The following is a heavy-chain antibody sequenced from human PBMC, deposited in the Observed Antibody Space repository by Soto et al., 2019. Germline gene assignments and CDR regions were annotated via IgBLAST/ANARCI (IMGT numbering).Heavy chain of an antibody. J-gene: IGHJ4*02. CDR2: ISSSSSYI. CDR3: ARFCREIYSGYDFFDY. Sequence: GGSLRLSCAASGFTFSSYSMNWVRQAPGKGLEWVSSISSSSSYIYYADSVKGRFTISRDNAKNSLYLQMNSLRAEDTAVYYCARFCREIYSGYDFFDYWGQGTLVTVSS. D-gene: IGHD5-12*01. CDR1: GFTFSSYS. V-gene: IGHV3-21*01.